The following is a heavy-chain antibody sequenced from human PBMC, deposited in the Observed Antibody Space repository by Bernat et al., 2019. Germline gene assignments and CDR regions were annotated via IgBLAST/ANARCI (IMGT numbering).Heavy chain of an antibody. V-gene: IGHV4-39*01. CDR3: ASPGGVIAADEY. CDR2: IYYSGST. Sequence: SLTCTVSVGSISSSSYYWGWIRQPPGKGLEWIGSIYYSGSTYYNTSLKSRVTISVDTSKNQFSLKLSSVTAADTAVYYCASPGGVIAADEYWGQGTLVTVS. J-gene: IGHJ4*02. D-gene: IGHD6-13*01. CDR1: VGSISSSSYY.